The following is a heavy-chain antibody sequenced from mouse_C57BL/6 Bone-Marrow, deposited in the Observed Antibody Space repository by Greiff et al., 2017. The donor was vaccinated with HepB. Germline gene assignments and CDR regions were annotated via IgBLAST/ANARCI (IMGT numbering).Heavy chain of an antibody. D-gene: IGHD2-3*01. CDR3: ARGVYDGYYNAMDY. V-gene: IGHV5-6*01. CDR2: ISSGGSYT. J-gene: IGHJ4*01. Sequence: EVQLMESGGDLVKPGGSMKLSCAASGFTFSSYGMSWVRQTPDKRLEWVATISSGGSYTYYPDSVKGRFTISRDNAKNTLYLQMSSLKSEDTAMYYCARGVYDGYYNAMDYWGQGTSVTVSS. CDR1: GFTFSSYG.